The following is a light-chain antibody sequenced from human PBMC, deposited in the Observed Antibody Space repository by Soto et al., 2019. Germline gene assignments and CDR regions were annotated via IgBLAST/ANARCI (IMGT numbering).Light chain of an antibody. CDR3: HQGFT. J-gene: IGKJ3*01. Sequence: SFLTQSPATLSLSPGERATVSCRASQTAISDYLAWYQQKPGQAPRLLIYGTSSRASGVPDRCSGSTSGTDFNHTINSREPEDVAVYYCHQGFTFGPGTRVD. CDR2: GTS. CDR1: QTAISDY. V-gene: IGKV3D-20*02.